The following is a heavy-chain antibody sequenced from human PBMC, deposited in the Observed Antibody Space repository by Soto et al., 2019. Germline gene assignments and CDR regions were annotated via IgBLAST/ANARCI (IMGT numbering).Heavy chain of an antibody. J-gene: IGHJ2*01. V-gene: IGHV2-5*02. CDR3: AHSGVVVVAAPSEYFDL. CDR1: GFSLSTSGVG. D-gene: IGHD2-15*01. Sequence: QITLKESGPTLVKPTQTLTLTCTFSGFSLSTSGVGVGWIRQPPGKALEWLALIYWDDDKRYSPSLKSRLTITKDTSKNQVVLTMTNMDPVDTATYYCAHSGVVVVAAPSEYFDLWGRGTLVTVSS. CDR2: IYWDDDK.